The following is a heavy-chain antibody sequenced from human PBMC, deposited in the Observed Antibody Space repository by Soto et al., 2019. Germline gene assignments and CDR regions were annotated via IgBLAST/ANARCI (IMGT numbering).Heavy chain of an antibody. CDR1: GYTFTSYD. D-gene: IGHD6-19*01. J-gene: IGHJ6*02. CDR2: MNPNSGNT. Sequence: ASVKVSCKASGYTFTSYDINWVRQATGQGLEWMGWMNPNSGNTGYAQKFQGRVTMTRNTSISTAYMELSSLRSEDTAVYYCARAESSGWLYYYYYYGMDVWGQGTTVTVAS. CDR3: ARAESSGWLYYYYYYGMDV. V-gene: IGHV1-8*01.